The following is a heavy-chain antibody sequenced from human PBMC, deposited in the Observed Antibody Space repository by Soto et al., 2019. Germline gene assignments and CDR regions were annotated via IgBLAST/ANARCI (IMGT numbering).Heavy chain of an antibody. D-gene: IGHD3-10*01. J-gene: IGHJ4*02. Sequence: PSETLSLTCTVSGGSISSSSYYWGWIRQPPGKGLEWIGSIYYSVSTYYNPSLKSRVTISVDTSKNQFSLKLSSVTAADTAVYYRASTGGDYYGSGTLFDYWGQGNLVTVSS. CDR3: ASTGGDYYGSGTLFDY. CDR2: IYYSVST. V-gene: IGHV4-39*01. CDR1: GGSISSSSYY.